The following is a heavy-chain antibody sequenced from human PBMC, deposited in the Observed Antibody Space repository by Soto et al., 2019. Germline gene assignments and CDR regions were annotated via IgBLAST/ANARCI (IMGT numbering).Heavy chain of an antibody. D-gene: IGHD3-3*01. Sequence: QITLKDSVPTLVKPTQTLTLTCTFSGFSLTGSGVGVGWIRQPPGKPLEWLALIYWDDDKRYSPSLKSRLTITKDTSKNQVALTVTNMDPVDTATYYCARFLWSDTSLYYFDYWGQGTLVTVSS. J-gene: IGHJ4*02. CDR2: IYWDDDK. V-gene: IGHV2-5*02. CDR1: GFSLTGSGVG. CDR3: ARFLWSDTSLYYFDY.